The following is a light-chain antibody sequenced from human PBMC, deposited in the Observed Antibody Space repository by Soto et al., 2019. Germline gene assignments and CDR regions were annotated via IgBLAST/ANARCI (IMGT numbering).Light chain of an antibody. V-gene: IGKV1-27*01. CDR2: AAS. CDR1: QDISNY. CDR3: QKYNIAPFT. Sequence: IQMTQSPSSLSASVGDRVTITCRASQDISNYLAWYQQKPGKVPKLLIYAASTLQSGVPSRFSGSGTETDFTLTISSLQTEDVATYYCQKYNIAPFTFGPGTKVDIK. J-gene: IGKJ3*01.